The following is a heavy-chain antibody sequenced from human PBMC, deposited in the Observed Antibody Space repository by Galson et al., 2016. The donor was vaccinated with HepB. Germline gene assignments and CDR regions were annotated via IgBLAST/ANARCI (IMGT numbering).Heavy chain of an antibody. V-gene: IGHV1-69*13. CDR2: IIPRFGTA. Sequence: SVKVSCKASGGTSSSYAITWVRQAPGQGLEWLGGIIPRFGTANYPQKFKDRVTISADESTVTAHMELSGLRSDDTAVYYCARQEKAASRFHFDSWGQGTRVTVSS. J-gene: IGHJ4*02. CDR3: ARQEKAASRFHFDS. CDR1: GGTSSSYA. D-gene: IGHD3-10*01.